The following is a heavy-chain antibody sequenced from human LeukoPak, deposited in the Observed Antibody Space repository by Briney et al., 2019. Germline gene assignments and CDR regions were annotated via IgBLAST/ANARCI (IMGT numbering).Heavy chain of an antibody. CDR2: IRSKANSYAT. CDR1: GFTFSGSA. D-gene: IGHD5-24*01. V-gene: IGHV3-73*01. CDR3: TAEGEGLQFCGD. Sequence: GGSLRLSCAAPGFTFSGSAMHWVRQASGKGLEWVGRIRSKANSYATAYAASVKGRFTISRDDSKNTAYLQMNSLKTEDTAVYYCTAEGEGLQFCGDCGQGTLVTVSS. J-gene: IGHJ4*02.